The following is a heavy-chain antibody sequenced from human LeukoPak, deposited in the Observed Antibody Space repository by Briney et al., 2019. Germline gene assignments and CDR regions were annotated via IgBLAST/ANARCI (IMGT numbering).Heavy chain of an antibody. V-gene: IGHV1-69*05. CDR1: GGTFSNYA. Sequence: ASVKVSCKASGGTFSNYAISWVRQAPGQGLEWMGGIIPIFGTANYAQKFQDRVAITTDESTSTASMELSSLRSEDTAVYYCARADYYGSGNYRYYYYMDVWGKGTTVTVSS. CDR2: IIPIFGTA. D-gene: IGHD3-10*01. J-gene: IGHJ6*03. CDR3: ARADYYGSGNYRYYYYMDV.